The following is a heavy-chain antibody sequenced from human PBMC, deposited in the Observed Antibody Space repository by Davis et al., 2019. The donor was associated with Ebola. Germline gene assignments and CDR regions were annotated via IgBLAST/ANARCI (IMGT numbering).Heavy chain of an antibody. J-gene: IGHJ6*02. V-gene: IGHV3-74*01. CDR3: ARDKTGYSSSWHEDGYGMDV. CDR1: GFTFSSYW. Sequence: GESLKISCAASGFTFSSYWMHCVRQAPGKGLVWVSRINSDGSSTSYADSVKGRFTISRDSAKNTLYLQMNSLRAEETAVYYCARDKTGYSSSWHEDGYGMDVWGQGTTVTVSS. D-gene: IGHD6-13*01. CDR2: INSDGSST.